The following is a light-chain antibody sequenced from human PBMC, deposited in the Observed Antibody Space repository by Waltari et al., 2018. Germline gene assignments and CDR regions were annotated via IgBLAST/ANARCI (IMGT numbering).Light chain of an antibody. CDR3: QQYNNYPWT. Sequence: DIQMTQSPPTLSASVGDRVTITCRASQSINSWLAWYQQKPGKAPTLLIYKASSLESGVPSRFSGSASGTEFTLTISSLQPDDFATYYCQQYNNYPWTFGQGTKVEI. CDR2: KAS. J-gene: IGKJ1*01. CDR1: QSINSW. V-gene: IGKV1-5*03.